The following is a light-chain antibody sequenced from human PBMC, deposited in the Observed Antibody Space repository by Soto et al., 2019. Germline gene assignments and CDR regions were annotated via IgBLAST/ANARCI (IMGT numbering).Light chain of an antibody. Sequence: QSALTQPASVSGSPGQSITISCTGTSSDVGGYNYVCWHQQHPGKAPKLIIYDVINRPSGVSNRFSAAKSGNTASLTVSGLQAEYEADYFCSSYVRGNTVVFGGGTKLTVL. CDR3: SSYVRGNTVV. CDR1: SSDVGGYNY. CDR2: DVI. J-gene: IGLJ3*02. V-gene: IGLV2-14*03.